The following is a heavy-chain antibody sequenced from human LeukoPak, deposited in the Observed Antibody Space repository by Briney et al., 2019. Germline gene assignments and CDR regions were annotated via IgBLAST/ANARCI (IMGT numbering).Heavy chain of an antibody. V-gene: IGHV3-48*01. D-gene: IGHD6-13*01. Sequence: GGYLRLSCAASGFTFSSYSMNWVRQAPGKGLEWVSYISSSSSTIYYADSVKGRFTISRDNAKNSLYLQMNSLRAEDTAVYYCAKQREGISWSPDYWGQGTLVTVSS. J-gene: IGHJ4*02. CDR1: GFTFSSYS. CDR3: AKQREGISWSPDY. CDR2: ISSSSSTI.